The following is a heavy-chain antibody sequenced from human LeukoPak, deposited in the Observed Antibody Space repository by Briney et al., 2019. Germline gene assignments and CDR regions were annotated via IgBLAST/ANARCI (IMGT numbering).Heavy chain of an antibody. CDR2: INPNGGGT. V-gene: IGHV1-2*02. Sequence: ASVKVSCKASGYTFTGYYMHWVRQAPGQGLEWMGWINPNGGGTNYAQKFQGRVTMTRDTSISTAYMEPSRLRSDDTAVYYCARQYFDFWSGFYYYYMDVWGKATTVTVSS. D-gene: IGHD3-3*01. CDR1: GYTFTGYY. J-gene: IGHJ6*03. CDR3: ARQYFDFWSGFYYYYMDV.